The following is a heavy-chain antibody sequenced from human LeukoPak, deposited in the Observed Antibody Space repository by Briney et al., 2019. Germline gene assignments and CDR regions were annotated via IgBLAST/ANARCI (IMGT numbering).Heavy chain of an antibody. CDR3: TRGSLSGSPRDY. J-gene: IGHJ4*02. V-gene: IGHV1-8*01. CDR1: GYTFTGYD. CDR2: MNPNTGDT. D-gene: IGHD1-26*01. Sequence: ASVRVSCKASGYTFTGYDINWVRQATGQGLEWMGWMNPNTGDTGYAQKFQGRVTVTRNSSIDTAYMELSGLRSEDTAVYYCTRGSLSGSPRDYWGQGTLLTVSS.